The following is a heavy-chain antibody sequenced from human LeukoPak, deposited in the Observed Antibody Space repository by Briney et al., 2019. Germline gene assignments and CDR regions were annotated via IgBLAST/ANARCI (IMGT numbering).Heavy chain of an antibody. CDR1: GYTFTGYY. Sequence: ASVKVSCKASGYTFTGYYMHWVRQAPGQGLEWMGWINPNSGGTNYAQKFQGRVTMTRDTSISTAYMELSRLRSDDTAVYYCAREIIAAARYFDYWGQGTLVTVSS. CDR2: INPNSGGT. J-gene: IGHJ4*02. CDR3: AREIIAAARYFDY. V-gene: IGHV1-2*02. D-gene: IGHD6-13*01.